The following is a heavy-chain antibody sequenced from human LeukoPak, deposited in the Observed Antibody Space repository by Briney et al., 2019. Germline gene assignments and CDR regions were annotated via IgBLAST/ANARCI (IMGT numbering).Heavy chain of an antibody. CDR3: AHRFERVDTAIPHGVYYFDY. J-gene: IGHJ4*02. CDR1: GSSLSTSGVG. CDR2: IYWDDDK. V-gene: IGHV2-5*02. D-gene: IGHD5-18*01. Sequence: ESGPTLVNPTQTLTLTCTFSGSSLSTSGVGVGWIRQPPGKALEWLALIYWDDDKRYSPSLKSRLTITKDTSKNQVVLTMTNMDPVDTATYYCAHRFERVDTAIPHGVYYFDYWGQGTLVTVSS.